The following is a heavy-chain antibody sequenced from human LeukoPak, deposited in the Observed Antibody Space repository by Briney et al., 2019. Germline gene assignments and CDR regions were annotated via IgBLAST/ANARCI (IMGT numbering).Heavy chain of an antibody. CDR2: IYYSGST. J-gene: IGHJ4*02. CDR3: ARGETPSPYDFWSGGPFNFDY. CDR1: GGSISSYY. Sequence: SETLSLTCTVSGGSISSYYWSWIRQPPGKGLEWIGYIYYSGSTNYNPSLKSRVTISVDASKNQFSLKLSSVTAADTAVYYCARGETPSPYDFWSGGPFNFDYWGQGTLVTVSS. V-gene: IGHV4-59*08. D-gene: IGHD3-3*01.